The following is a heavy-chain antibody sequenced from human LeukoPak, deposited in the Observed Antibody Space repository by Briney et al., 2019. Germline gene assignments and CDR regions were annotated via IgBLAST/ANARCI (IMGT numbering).Heavy chain of an antibody. CDR2: IGTAGDT. Sequence: GGSLRLSCAASGFTFNSYDMHWVRQATGKGLEWVSAIGTAGDTYYPGSVKGRFTISRENAKNSLYLQMNSLRAGDTAVYYCARGRGYSSGWFGSDEYYFDYWGQGTLVTVSS. J-gene: IGHJ4*02. D-gene: IGHD6-19*01. CDR1: GFTFNSYD. CDR3: ARGRGYSSGWFGSDEYYFDY. V-gene: IGHV3-13*01.